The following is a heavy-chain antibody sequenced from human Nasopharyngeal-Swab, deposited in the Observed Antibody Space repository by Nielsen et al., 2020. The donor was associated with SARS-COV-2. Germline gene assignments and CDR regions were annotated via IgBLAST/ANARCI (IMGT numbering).Heavy chain of an antibody. J-gene: IGHJ1*01. Sequence: GGSLRLSCAASGFTFSSYAMNWVRQSPGKGLEWVSNIGGSGTSTYYADSVKGRFTISRDNSKNALFLQMNSLRADDTAVYYCAKDGLYYYDSSAHPAEYFQNWGQGTPVTVSS. CDR1: GFTFSSYA. D-gene: IGHD3-22*01. V-gene: IGHV3-23*01. CDR2: IGGSGTST. CDR3: AKDGLYYYDSSAHPAEYFQN.